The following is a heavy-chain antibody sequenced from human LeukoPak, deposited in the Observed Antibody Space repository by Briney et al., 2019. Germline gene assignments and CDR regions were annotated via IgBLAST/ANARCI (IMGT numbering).Heavy chain of an antibody. V-gene: IGHV5-51*01. CDR1: GYSFTAYW. CDR3: ARPGRVDIDY. J-gene: IGHJ4*02. Sequence: GESLKISCKGSGYSFTAYWIGWVRQMPGKGLEWMGIIYPADSDTKYSPSFQGQVTISVDKSISTAYLQWSSLKASDTAMNYCARPGRVDIDYWGQGTLVTVSS. CDR2: IYPADSDT.